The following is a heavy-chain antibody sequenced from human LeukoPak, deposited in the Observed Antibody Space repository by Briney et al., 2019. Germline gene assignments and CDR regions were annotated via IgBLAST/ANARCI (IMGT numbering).Heavy chain of an antibody. V-gene: IGHV4-59*01. J-gene: IGHJ4*02. CDR2: IYYSGST. D-gene: IGHD3-10*01. Sequence: SETLSLTCTVSGGSISSYYWSWIRQPPGKGLEWIGYIYYSGSTNYNPSLKSRVTISVDTSKNQFSLKLSSVTAADTAVYYCARVGRKNYGSGSYFIFDYWGQGTLVTVSS. CDR3: ARVGRKNYGSGSYFIFDY. CDR1: GGSISSYY.